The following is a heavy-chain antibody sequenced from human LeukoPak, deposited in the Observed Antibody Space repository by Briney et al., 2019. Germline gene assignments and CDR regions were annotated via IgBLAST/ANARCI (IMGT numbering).Heavy chain of an antibody. J-gene: IGHJ4*02. CDR1: GGSVTSGSYY. CDR3: ARRRPNYGDYDY. V-gene: IGHV4-61*01. CDR2: IYYSGTT. Sequence: SETLSLTCTVSGGSVTSGSYYWSSIRQPPGKGLESIGYIYYSGTTNYNPSLKSRVTISVDTSKNQFSLRLSSVAAADTAVYYCARRRPNYGDYDYWGQGTLVTVSS. D-gene: IGHD4-17*01.